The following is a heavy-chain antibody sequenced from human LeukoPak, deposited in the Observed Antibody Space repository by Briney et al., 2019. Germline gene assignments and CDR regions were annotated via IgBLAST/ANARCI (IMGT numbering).Heavy chain of an antibody. J-gene: IGHJ4*02. D-gene: IGHD5-12*01. CDR3: ARVLLVAVEVYYFDY. CDR1: GFTFSDYY. Sequence: PGGSLRLSCAASGFTFSDYYMSWIRQAPGKGLEWVSYISSSGSTIYYADSVKGRFTISRDNAKNSLYLQMISLRAEDTAVYYCARVLLVAVEVYYFDYWGQGTLVTVSS. CDR2: ISSSGSTI. V-gene: IGHV3-11*01.